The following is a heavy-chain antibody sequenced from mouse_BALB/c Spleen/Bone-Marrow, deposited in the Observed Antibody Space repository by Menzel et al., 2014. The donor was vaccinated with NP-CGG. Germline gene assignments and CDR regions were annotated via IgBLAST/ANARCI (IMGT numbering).Heavy chain of an antibody. J-gene: IGHJ4*01. Sequence: EVNLAESGGGSVQPGGALKLSCAASGFTFSSYTMSWVRQTPEKRLEWVAYIRNGGGSTSYPDTVKGRFAISRDNAKTTLSLQMSSLKSYDTSVFYCARLSYDYVYYAMGFWGQGPSVTVPS. D-gene: IGHD2-4*01. CDR2: IRNGGGST. V-gene: IGHV5-12-2*01. CDR3: ARLSYDYVYYAMGF. CDR1: GFTFSSYT.